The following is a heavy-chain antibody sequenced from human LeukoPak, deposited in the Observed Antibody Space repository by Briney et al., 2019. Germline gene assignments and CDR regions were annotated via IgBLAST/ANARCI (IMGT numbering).Heavy chain of an antibody. J-gene: IGHJ3*02. V-gene: IGHV3-7*01. CDR1: GFTFSSYG. CDR2: IKQDGSEK. Sequence: QPGGSLRLSCAASGFTFSSYGMTWVRQAPGKGLEWVANIKQDGSEKYYVDSVKGRFTISRDNAKNSLYLQMNSLRAEDTAVYYCARDYWRSGRLDDAFDIWGQGTMVTVSS. D-gene: IGHD3-10*01. CDR3: ARDYWRSGRLDDAFDI.